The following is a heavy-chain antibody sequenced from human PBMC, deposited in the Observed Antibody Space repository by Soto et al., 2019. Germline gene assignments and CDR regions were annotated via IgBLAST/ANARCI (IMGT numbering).Heavy chain of an antibody. CDR2: MYHS. J-gene: IGHJ4*02. Sequence: SETLSLTCAVSGGSISSGGYSWSWIRQPPGKGLEWIGYMYHSDYAVSVKSRLTINPDTSENQFSLQLNSVTPEDTAVYYCARLIGDSWLDYWGQGTLVTVSS. CDR1: GGSISSGGYS. V-gene: IGHV4-30-2*05. D-gene: IGHD6-13*01. CDR3: ARLIGDSWLDY.